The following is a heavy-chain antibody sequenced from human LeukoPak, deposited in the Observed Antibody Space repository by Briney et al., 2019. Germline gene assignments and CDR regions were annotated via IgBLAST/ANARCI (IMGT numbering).Heavy chain of an antibody. CDR3: ARKYCSSTSCYGIFWFDP. CDR2: IIPIFGTA. Sequence: SVKVSCKASGGTFSSYAISWVRQAPGQGLEWMGGIIPIFGTANYAQKFQGRVTITADESTSTAYMELSSLRSEDTAVYYCARKYCSSTSCYGIFWFDPWGQGTLSPSPQ. CDR1: GGTFSSYA. J-gene: IGHJ5*02. V-gene: IGHV1-69*13. D-gene: IGHD2-2*01.